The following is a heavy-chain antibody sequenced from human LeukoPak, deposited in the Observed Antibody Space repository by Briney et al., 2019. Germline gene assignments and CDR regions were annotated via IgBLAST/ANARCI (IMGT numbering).Heavy chain of an antibody. CDR1: GFTFSSYG. CDR3: AREGVPGYSYGSDAFDY. Sequence: GGSLRLSCAASGFTFSSYGMHWVRQAPGKGLEWVAVISYDGSNKYYADSVKGRFTISRDNSKNTLYLQMNSLRAEDTAVYYCAREGVPGYSYGSDAFDYWGQGTLVTVSS. CDR2: ISYDGSNK. D-gene: IGHD5-18*01. V-gene: IGHV3-30*03. J-gene: IGHJ4*02.